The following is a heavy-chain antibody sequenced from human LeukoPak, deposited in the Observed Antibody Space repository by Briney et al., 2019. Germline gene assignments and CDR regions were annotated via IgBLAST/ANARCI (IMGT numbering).Heavy chain of an antibody. V-gene: IGHV3-23*01. D-gene: IGHD6-19*01. J-gene: IGHJ5*01. CDR2: INANSGTT. CDR3: AKPISGGLAVTADWFHP. Sequence: GGSLRPSCTASGLAFSVYAMSWLRQPPGKGLEWVSTINANSGTTSYAASVRGRFTISRDNSKNTLYLQLNTLRADDTATYYCAKPISGGLAVTADWFHPWGQGTLVVVSS. CDR1: GLAFSVYA.